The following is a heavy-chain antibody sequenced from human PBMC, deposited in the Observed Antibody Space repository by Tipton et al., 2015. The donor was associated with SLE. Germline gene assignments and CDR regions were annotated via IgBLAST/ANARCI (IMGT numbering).Heavy chain of an antibody. CDR3: ARRADDYSTWFDP. CDR1: GGSISSFY. V-gene: IGHV4-59*12. Sequence: TLSLTCSVSGGSISSFYWSWIRQPPGKGLEWIGYAFYSGTTDSNPSLKSRVTLSIDTSTNQFSLELSSMTAADTAVYYCARRADDYSTWFDPWGQGTPVSVSS. D-gene: IGHD2-21*01. J-gene: IGHJ5*02. CDR2: AFYSGTT.